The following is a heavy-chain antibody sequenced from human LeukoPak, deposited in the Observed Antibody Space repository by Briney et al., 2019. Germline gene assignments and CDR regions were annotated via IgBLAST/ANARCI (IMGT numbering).Heavy chain of an antibody. V-gene: IGHV4-39*01. CDR2: IYYSGST. D-gene: IGHD5-12*01. Sequence: SETLSLTCTVSGGSISSSSYYWGWIRRPPGKALEWIGSIYYSGSTYYNPSLKSRVTISVDTSKNQFSLKLSSVTAADTAVYYCVVAKGRFDPWGQGTLVTVSS. CDR1: GGSISSSSYY. J-gene: IGHJ5*02. CDR3: VVAKGRFDP.